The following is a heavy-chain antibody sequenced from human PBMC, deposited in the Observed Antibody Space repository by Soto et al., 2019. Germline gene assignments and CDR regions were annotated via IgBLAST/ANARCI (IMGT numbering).Heavy chain of an antibody. J-gene: IGHJ6*02. Sequence: EMQLLESGGGLGQPGGSLRLSCVASPITVYNFAAMSWVRQTPERGLEGVSTISGMGDHRYYADSVKGRFTISRDNSKNRLYLQMDGLRVDDTAVYYCAQARALENQTPYGMDVWGQGTTVTV. CDR2: ISGMGDHR. CDR1: PITVYNFAA. D-gene: IGHD2-2*01. CDR3: AQARALENQTPYGMDV. V-gene: IGHV3-23*01.